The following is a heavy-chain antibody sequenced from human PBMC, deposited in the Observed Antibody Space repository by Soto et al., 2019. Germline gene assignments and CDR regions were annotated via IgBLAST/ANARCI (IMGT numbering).Heavy chain of an antibody. Sequence: ASVKVSCKASGYTFSRYGISWVRQAPGQGLEWMGWISGYNGDTKYAQKVQGRVAMTIDTSTYTAYMELRSLTSDDTAIYYCAKNGQPPYYYYGMDVWGQGTTVTVSS. J-gene: IGHJ6*02. CDR1: GYTFSRYG. CDR2: ISGYNGDT. D-gene: IGHD2-8*01. V-gene: IGHV1-18*01. CDR3: AKNGQPPYYYYGMDV.